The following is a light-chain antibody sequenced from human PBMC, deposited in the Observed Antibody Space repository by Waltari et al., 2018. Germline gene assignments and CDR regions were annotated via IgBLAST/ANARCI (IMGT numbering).Light chain of an antibody. CDR3: QQHNSYSPWT. J-gene: IGKJ1*01. V-gene: IGKV1-5*03. CDR1: QSISSW. CDR2: KAS. Sequence: DIQMTQSPSTLSASVGDRVTITCRASQSISSWVAWYQQKPGKAPKLLIYKASTLESGVPSRFSGSGYGTEFTLTIRSLQSDDFATDHCQQHNSYSPWTFGQGTKVEVK.